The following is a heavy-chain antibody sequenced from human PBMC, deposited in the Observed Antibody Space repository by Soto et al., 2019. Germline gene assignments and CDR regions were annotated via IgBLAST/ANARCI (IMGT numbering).Heavy chain of an antibody. D-gene: IGHD2-21*02. CDR2: IYESGNT. CDR1: GGSISSGGAISSNSYS. Sequence: QLQLQESGSGLVKPSQTLSLTCAVSGGSISSGGAISSNSYSWNWIRQPPGKGLEWIGSIYESGNTYYSPSLKSRVSISVDRSKNQFSLNLSSVTAADTAVYYSARAPAIAHWYFDLWGRGTLATVSS. J-gene: IGHJ2*01. V-gene: IGHV4-30-2*01. CDR3: ARAPAIAHWYFDL.